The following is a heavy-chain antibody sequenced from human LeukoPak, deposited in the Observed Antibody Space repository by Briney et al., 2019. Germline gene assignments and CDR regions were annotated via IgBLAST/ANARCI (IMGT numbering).Heavy chain of an antibody. CDR1: GYTFTNYA. CDR3: ARFFDPSGGFDI. J-gene: IGHJ3*02. D-gene: IGHD3-9*01. Sequence: ASVKVSCKASGYTFTNYAMHWVRQAPEQRLKWMGWVNAGNGNTRYSQKLQGRVTITRDTSASTAYMELSSLRSEDTAVYYCARFFDPSGGFDIWGQGTMVTVSS. V-gene: IGHV1-3*01. CDR2: VNAGNGNT.